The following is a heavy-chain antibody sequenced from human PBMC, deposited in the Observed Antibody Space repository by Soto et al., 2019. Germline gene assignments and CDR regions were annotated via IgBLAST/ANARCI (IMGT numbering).Heavy chain of an antibody. CDR1: GGTFSSYT. J-gene: IGHJ4*02. CDR3: ARVGQVTLPFDY. Sequence: SVKVSCKASGGTFSSYTISWVRQAPGQGLEWMGRIIPILGIANYAQKFQGRVTITADKSTSTAYMELSSLGSDDTAVYYCARVGQVTLPFDYWGQGTLVTVSS. D-gene: IGHD2-21*02. V-gene: IGHV1-69*02. CDR2: IIPILGIA.